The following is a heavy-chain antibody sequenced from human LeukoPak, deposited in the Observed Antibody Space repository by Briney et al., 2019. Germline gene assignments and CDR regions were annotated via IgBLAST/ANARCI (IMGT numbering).Heavy chain of an antibody. CDR2: IIPIFGTA. J-gene: IGHJ5*02. CDR1: GGTFSSYA. D-gene: IGHD2-2*01. CDR3: ARLPYCSSTSFYLNWFDP. V-gene: IGHV1-69*06. Sequence: SVKVSCTASGGTFSSYAISWVRQAPGQGLEWMGGIIPIFGTANYAQKFQGRVTITADKSTSTAYMELSSLRSEDTAVYYCARLPYCSSTSFYLNWFDPWGQGTLVTVSS.